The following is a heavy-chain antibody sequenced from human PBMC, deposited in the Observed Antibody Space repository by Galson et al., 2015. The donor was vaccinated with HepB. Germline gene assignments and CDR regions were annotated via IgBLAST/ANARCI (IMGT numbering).Heavy chain of an antibody. CDR1: GFIFSNAW. CDR3: TTGRDYYSLAGSTVV. D-gene: IGHD3-10*01. V-gene: IGHV3-15*01. J-gene: IGHJ3*01. CDR2: IKSKTGGGTT. Sequence: SLRLSCAASGFIFSNAWMNWVRQAPGKGLEWVGRIKSKTGGGTTDYAAPVKGRFSISRDDSKDTLYLQMNSLKTDDTAVYYCTTGRDYYSLAGSTVVWGQGTMVTVSS.